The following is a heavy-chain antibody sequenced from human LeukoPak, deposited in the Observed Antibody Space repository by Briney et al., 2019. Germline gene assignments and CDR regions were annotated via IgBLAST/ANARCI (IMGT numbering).Heavy chain of an antibody. CDR1: GYTFTGYY. D-gene: IGHD2-2*01. J-gene: IGHJ3*02. V-gene: IGHV1-2*06. CDR2: INPNSGGT. Sequence: GASVKDSCKASGYTFTGYYMHWVRQAPGQGLEWMGRINPNSGGTNYAQKFQGRVTMTRDTSISTAYMELSRLRSDDTAVYYCAVEASTRGSNDAFDIWGQGTMVTVSS. CDR3: AVEASTRGSNDAFDI.